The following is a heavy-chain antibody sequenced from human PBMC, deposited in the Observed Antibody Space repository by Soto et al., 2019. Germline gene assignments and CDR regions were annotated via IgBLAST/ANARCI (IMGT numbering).Heavy chain of an antibody. D-gene: IGHD6-6*01. V-gene: IGHV3-64*01. CDR3: ARRARPDFYYMCV. Sequence: EVQLAESGGGLAQPGGSLRLSCAASGFTLSGYAMDWVRQAPGKGLEYVSGISSNGVGTYYANSVQGRFTISRDNSRNTVYLQMGRLRPEDMAVYYCARRARPDFYYMCVWGKGTTVTVSS. CDR2: ISSNGVGT. CDR1: GFTLSGYA. J-gene: IGHJ6*03.